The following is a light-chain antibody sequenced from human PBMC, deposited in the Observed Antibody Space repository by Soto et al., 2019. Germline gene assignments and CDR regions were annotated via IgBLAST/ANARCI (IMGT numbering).Light chain of an antibody. V-gene: IGKV3-20*01. J-gene: IGKJ1*01. CDR3: QQYGSPWT. Sequence: EIVLMQSPGTLSLSPGERATLSCRASQHVSGSYLAWYQQKPGQSPRLLIYGASSRATGIPDRFSGSGSGTDFTLTISRLEPEDFAVYFCQQYGSPWTFGQGTKVEIK. CDR2: GAS. CDR1: QHVSGSY.